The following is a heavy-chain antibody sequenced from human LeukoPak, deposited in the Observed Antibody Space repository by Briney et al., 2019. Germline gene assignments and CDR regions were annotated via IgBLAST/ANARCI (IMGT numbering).Heavy chain of an antibody. J-gene: IGHJ4*02. CDR3: ARSSIIAAAGLDY. V-gene: IGHV4-61*02. Sequence: PSQTLPLTCTVSGGSISSDSYYWSWIRQPAGKGLEWIGRIYSSGSTNYNPSLKSRVTISVDRSQNQFSLRLSSVTAADTAVYYCARSSIIAAAGLDYWGKGTLVTVSS. D-gene: IGHD6-13*01. CDR2: IYSSGST. CDR1: GGSISSDSYY.